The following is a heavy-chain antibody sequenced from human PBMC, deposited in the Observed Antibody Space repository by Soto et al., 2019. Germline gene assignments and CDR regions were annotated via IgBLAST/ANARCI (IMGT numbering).Heavy chain of an antibody. CDR2: IYYSGST. CDR3: ATGGGMVFLTMIVVPFDY. Sequence: QLQLQESGPGLVKPSETLSLTCTVSGGSISSSSYYWGWIRQPPGKGLEWIGSIYYSGSTYYNPSLKSRVTISVDTSKNQFSLKLSSVTAADTAVYYCATGGGMVFLTMIVVPFDYWGQGTLVTVSS. CDR1: GGSISSSSYY. J-gene: IGHJ4*02. D-gene: IGHD3-22*01. V-gene: IGHV4-39*01.